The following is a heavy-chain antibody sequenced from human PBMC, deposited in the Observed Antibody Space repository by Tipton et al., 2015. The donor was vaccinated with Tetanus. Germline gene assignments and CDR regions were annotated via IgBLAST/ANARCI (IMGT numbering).Heavy chain of an antibody. CDR3: ARGQARGARGWNYFDY. J-gene: IGHJ4*02. D-gene: IGHD1-26*01. CDR2: IYYSGST. V-gene: IGHV4-31*03. CDR1: GGSISSGGYY. Sequence: TLSLTCTVSGGSISSGGYYWSWIRQHPGKGLEWIGDIYYSGSTYYNPSLKSRVTISVDTSKNQFSLKLNSVTAADTAVYYCARGQARGARGWNYFDYWAREPWSPSPQ.